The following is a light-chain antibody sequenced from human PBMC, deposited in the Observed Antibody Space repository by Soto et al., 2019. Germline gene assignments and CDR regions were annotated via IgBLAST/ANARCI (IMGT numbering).Light chain of an antibody. CDR1: SSDVGSYNY. V-gene: IGLV2-8*01. Sequence: CALTQPPSASGSAGQSVTISCTGTSSDVGSYNYVSWYQQHPGRAPKLMIYEVTKRPSGVPDRFSGSKSGNTASLTVSGLQAADEADYYCSSYAGSNNFPYVFGTGTKVTVL. J-gene: IGLJ1*01. CDR3: SSYAGSNNFPYV. CDR2: EVT.